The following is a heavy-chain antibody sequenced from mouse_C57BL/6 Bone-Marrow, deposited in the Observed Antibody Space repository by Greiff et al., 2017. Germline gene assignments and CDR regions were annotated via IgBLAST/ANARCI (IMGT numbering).Heavy chain of an antibody. V-gene: IGHV1-63*01. D-gene: IGHD2-4*01. Sequence: QVQLKQSGAELVRPGTSVKMSCKASGYTFTNYWIGWAKQRPGHGLEWIGDIYPGGGYTNYNEKFKGKATLTADKSSSTAYMQFSSLTSEDSAIYYCARAEIYYDYDWYFDVWGTGTTVTVSS. CDR2: IYPGGGYT. CDR3: ARAEIYYDYDWYFDV. CDR1: GYTFTNYW. J-gene: IGHJ1*03.